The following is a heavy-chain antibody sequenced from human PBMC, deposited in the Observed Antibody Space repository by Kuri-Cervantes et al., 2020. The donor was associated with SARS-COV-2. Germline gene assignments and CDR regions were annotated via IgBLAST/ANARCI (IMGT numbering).Heavy chain of an antibody. CDR2: IIPILGIA. D-gene: IGHD1-14*01. CDR1: GGTFSSYA. CDR3: ARGESAPEGYFDL. V-gene: IGHV1-69*04. J-gene: IGHJ2*01. Sequence: SVKVSCKASGGTFSSYAISRVRQAPGQGLEWMGRIIPILGIANYAQKFQGRVTITADKSTSTAYMELSSLRSEDTAVYYCARGESAPEGYFDLWGRGTLVTVSS.